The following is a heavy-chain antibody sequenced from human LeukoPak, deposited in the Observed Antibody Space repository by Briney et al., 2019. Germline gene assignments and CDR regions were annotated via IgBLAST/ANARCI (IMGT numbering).Heavy chain of an antibody. Sequence: SETLSLTCTVSSGSISSGSYYWSWIRQPAGKGLEWIGRIYTSGSTYYNPSLKSRVTFSVDTSKNQFSLRLNSVTAADTALYYCARVRYNWNRDFDYWGQGTLVTVSS. D-gene: IGHD1-20*01. J-gene: IGHJ4*02. CDR2: IYTSGST. CDR3: ARVRYNWNRDFDY. V-gene: IGHV4-61*02. CDR1: SGSISSGSYY.